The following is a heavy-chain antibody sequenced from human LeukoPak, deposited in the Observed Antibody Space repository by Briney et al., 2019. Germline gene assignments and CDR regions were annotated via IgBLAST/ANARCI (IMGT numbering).Heavy chain of an antibody. Sequence: ASVKVSCKASGGTFSSYAISWVRQAPGQGLEWMGGIIPIFGTANYAQKFQGRVTITADESTSTAYMELSSLRSEDTAVYYCARDAEGYYYDSSGYYSPHFDYWGQGTLVTVSS. CDR3: ARDAEGYYYDSSGYYSPHFDY. CDR1: GGTFSSYA. D-gene: IGHD3-22*01. J-gene: IGHJ4*02. V-gene: IGHV1-69*13. CDR2: IIPIFGTA.